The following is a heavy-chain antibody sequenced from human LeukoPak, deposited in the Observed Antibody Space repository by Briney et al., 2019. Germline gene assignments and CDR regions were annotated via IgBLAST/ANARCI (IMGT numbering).Heavy chain of an antibody. Sequence: GGSLRLSCAASGFTFSSYWMNWVRQAPGKGLVWVSRIASDGSSTTYADSVKGRFSISRDNAKNTLYLQKNSLRVEDTAVYYCARGRPHGNDYWGQGTLVTDSS. CDR3: ARGRPHGNDY. CDR2: IASDGSST. D-gene: IGHD4-23*01. J-gene: IGHJ4*02. CDR1: GFTFSSYW. V-gene: IGHV3-74*01.